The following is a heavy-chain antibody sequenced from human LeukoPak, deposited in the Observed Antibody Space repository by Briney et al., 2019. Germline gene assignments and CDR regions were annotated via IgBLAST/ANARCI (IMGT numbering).Heavy chain of an antibody. CDR2: IYYSGST. CDR3: ARHGQTSAWLNWFDP. V-gene: IGHV4-39*01. Sequence: SETLSLTCTVSNGSISGSTYYWAWIRQPPGKGLEWIGSIYYSGSTDYNPSLKSRVTISIDTSKNQFSLKLTSMTDPDAAVYYCARHGQTSAWLNWFDPWGQGTLVTAS. CDR1: NGSISGSTYY. J-gene: IGHJ5*02. D-gene: IGHD6-19*01.